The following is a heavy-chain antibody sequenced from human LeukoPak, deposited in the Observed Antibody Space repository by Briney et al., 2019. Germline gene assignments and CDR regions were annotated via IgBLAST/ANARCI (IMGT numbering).Heavy chain of an antibody. CDR3: ARIWLRAFDI. CDR1: GYSFTNYW. CDR2: IYPDDSDT. V-gene: IGHV5-51*01. J-gene: IGHJ3*02. D-gene: IGHD3-16*01. Sequence: RGESLKISCKGSGYSFTNYWIAWGRQMPGKGLEWMGIIYPDDSDTRYSPSFQGQVTISADKSISTAYLQWSSLKASDTAMYYCARIWLRAFDIWGQGTMVTVSS.